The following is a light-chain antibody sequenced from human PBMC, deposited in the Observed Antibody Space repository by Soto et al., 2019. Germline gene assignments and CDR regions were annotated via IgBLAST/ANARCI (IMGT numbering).Light chain of an antibody. CDR1: SSCIASNY. V-gene: IGLV6-57*01. CDR2: EDN. Sequence: NCMLTQPHSVSDSPGKTVIISCTRSSSCIASNYVQRYQQRPGSFPTTVIYEDNQRPSGVPDRFSGSIDSSSNSASLTISGLETEDEADYFCQSYDATNQVFGGGTKLTAL. J-gene: IGLJ3*02. CDR3: QSYDATNQV.